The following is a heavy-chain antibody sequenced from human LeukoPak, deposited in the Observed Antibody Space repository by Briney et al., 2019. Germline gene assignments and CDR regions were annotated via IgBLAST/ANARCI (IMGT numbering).Heavy chain of an antibody. D-gene: IGHD1-26*01. Sequence: GRSLRLSCAASGFTFSSYAMHWVRQAPGKGLEWVAVISYDGSNKYYADSVKGRFTISRDNSKNTLYLQMNSLRAEDTAVYYCAKHASNGWELLRHFDYWGQGTLVTVSS. CDR2: ISYDGSNK. CDR1: GFTFSSYA. J-gene: IGHJ4*02. V-gene: IGHV3-30-3*01. CDR3: AKHASNGWELLRHFDY.